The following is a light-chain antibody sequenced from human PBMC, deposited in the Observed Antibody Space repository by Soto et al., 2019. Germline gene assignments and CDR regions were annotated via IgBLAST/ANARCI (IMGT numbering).Light chain of an antibody. CDR3: QSYDSSLSGYV. CDR1: SSNIGAGYD. J-gene: IGLJ1*01. CDR2: GNS. Sequence: VLKHAPSGSGAQRGGVPIIYTGSSSNIGAGYDVHWYQQLPGTAPKLLIYGNSNRPSGVPDRFSGSKSGTSASLAITGLQAEDEADYYCQSYDSSLSGYVFGTGTKVTVL. V-gene: IGLV1-40*01.